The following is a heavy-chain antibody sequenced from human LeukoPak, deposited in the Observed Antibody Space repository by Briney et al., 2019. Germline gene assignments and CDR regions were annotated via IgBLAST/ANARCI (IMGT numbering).Heavy chain of an antibody. J-gene: IGHJ4*02. Sequence: GGSLRLSCTASGFTFGDYAMSWVRQAPGKGLEWVGFIRSKAYGGTTEYAASVKGRFTISRDDSKSIAYLQMNSLKTEDTAVYYCTRDGDYYDSSGYFDYWGQGTLVTVSS. CDR1: GFTFGDYA. D-gene: IGHD3-22*01. CDR2: IRSKAYGGTT. CDR3: TRDGDYYDSSGYFDY. V-gene: IGHV3-49*04.